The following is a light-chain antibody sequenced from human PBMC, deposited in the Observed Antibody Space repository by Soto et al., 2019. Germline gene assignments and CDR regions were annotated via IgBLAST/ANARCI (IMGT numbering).Light chain of an antibody. CDR1: QSVSSY. CDR3: QQRSNWPPAP. V-gene: IGKV3-11*01. Sequence: EIVLTQSPATLSLSPGERATLSCRASQSVSSYLAWYQQKPGQAPRLLSYDPSNRATGIPARFSGSGSGTAFNLTISSLEPEDFAVYYCQQRSNWPPAPFGGGTKVEIK. J-gene: IGKJ4*01. CDR2: DPS.